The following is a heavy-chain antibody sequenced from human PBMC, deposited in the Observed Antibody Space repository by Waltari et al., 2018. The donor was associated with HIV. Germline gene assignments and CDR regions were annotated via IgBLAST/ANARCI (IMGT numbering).Heavy chain of an antibody. CDR2: IRNKAYGGTT. CDR1: GFTLGDCA. CDR3: ARDRDDGLDV. Sequence: EVQLVESGGGLVQPGRSLRLSCRASGFTLGDCAMPWVRQAPGKGLEWVGVIRNKAYGGTTDYAASVKGRFTISRDDSKTIAYLQMNSLKTDDTAVYFCARDRDDGLDVWGQGTTVTVSS. J-gene: IGHJ6*02. V-gene: IGHV3-49*04.